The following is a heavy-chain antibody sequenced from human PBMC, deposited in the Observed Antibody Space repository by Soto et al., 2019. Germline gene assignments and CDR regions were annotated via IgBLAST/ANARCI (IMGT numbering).Heavy chain of an antibody. CDR3: ASAWGRLYFDY. Sequence: SETLSLTCTVSGGSVSSTSYYWTWIRQPPGKGLEWIGYIHYSGSTNYNPSLQSRVTISVDTSKNHFSLELTSVTAADTAVYYCASAWGRLYFDYWGQGALVTVSS. V-gene: IGHV4-61*01. D-gene: IGHD3-16*01. J-gene: IGHJ4*02. CDR2: IHYSGST. CDR1: GGSVSSTSYY.